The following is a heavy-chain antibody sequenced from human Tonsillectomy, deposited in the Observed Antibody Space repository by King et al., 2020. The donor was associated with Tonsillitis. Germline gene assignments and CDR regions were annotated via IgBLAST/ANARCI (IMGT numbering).Heavy chain of an antibody. V-gene: IGHV3-23*04. Sequence: VQLVESGGGLVQPGGSLRLSCAASGFTFNNYAMSWVRQAPGKGLEWVSAMSGSGDRTYYGDSVKGRFTISRDNYKNTLYLQLNSLSAEDTAVYYCAKDGGYYDSSGYYYDWGQGTLVTVSS. CDR3: AKDGGYYDSSGYYYD. CDR1: GFTFNNYA. D-gene: IGHD3-22*01. CDR2: MSGSGDRT. J-gene: IGHJ4*02.